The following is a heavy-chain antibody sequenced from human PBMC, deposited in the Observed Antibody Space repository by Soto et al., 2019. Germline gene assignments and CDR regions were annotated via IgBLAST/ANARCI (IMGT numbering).Heavy chain of an antibody. Sequence: ASVKVSCKASGYTFTSYAMHWVRQAPGQRLEWMGWINAGNGNTKYSQKFQGRVTITRDTSASTAYMELSSLRSEDTAVYYCARGLYYYDSSGSFYGDDFDIWGPGTMGTVSS. D-gene: IGHD3-22*01. J-gene: IGHJ3*02. V-gene: IGHV1-3*01. CDR2: INAGNGNT. CDR3: ARGLYYYDSSGSFYGDDFDI. CDR1: GYTFTSYA.